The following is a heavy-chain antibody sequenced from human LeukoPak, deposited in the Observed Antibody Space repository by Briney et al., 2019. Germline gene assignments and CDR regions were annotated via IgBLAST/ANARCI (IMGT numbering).Heavy chain of an antibody. V-gene: IGHV4-39*01. CDR1: GGSISSSSYY. D-gene: IGHD4-17*01. CDR2: IYYRGRT. J-gene: IGHJ4*02. CDR3: ARLGTTVTTDY. Sequence: SETLSLTCTVSGGSISSSSYYWGWIRQPPGKGLEWIGSIYYRGRTYYNPSLKSRVTISVDTSKNQFSLKLSSVTAADTAVYYCARLGTTVTTDYWGEGTVVTVCS.